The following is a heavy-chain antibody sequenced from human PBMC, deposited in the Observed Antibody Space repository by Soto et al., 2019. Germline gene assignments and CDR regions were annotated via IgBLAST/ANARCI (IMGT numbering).Heavy chain of an antibody. CDR3: ARGLGREYHDNRNYFHLDY. Sequence: GGSLRLSCAASGFTVNSNYLTWVRQAPGKGLKWVSVLYPDGRADYADSVQGRFSISTDNSENSVYLQMNTLRDEDTAVYYCARGLGREYHDNRNYFHLDYWGQGTLVTVSS. CDR1: GFTVNSNY. D-gene: IGHD1-20*01. V-gene: IGHV3-53*01. J-gene: IGHJ4*02. CDR2: LYPDGRA.